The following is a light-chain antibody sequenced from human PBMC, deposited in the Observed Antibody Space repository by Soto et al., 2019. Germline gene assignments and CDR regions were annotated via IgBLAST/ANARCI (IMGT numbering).Light chain of an antibody. J-gene: IGKJ1*01. Sequence: DIQMTQSPSSLSASVGDRVTITCRASQGISRFLAWYQQKPGKVPKLLIYAASILQSGVPPRFSGSGFGTDFTLTISSLQPEDVATYYCQKYNTGPRTFGQGTKVEI. V-gene: IGKV1-27*01. CDR1: QGISRF. CDR3: QKYNTGPRT. CDR2: AAS.